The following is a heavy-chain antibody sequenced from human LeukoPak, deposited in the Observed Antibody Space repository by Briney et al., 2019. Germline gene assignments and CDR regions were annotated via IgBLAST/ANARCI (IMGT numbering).Heavy chain of an antibody. V-gene: IGHV3-53*01. J-gene: IGHJ4*02. CDR3: ARDRNWYFDY. Sequence: GGSLRLSCAASGFTFSSYAMSWVRQAPGKGLEWVSVIYSGGSTYYADSVKGRFTISRDNSKNTLYLQMNSLRAEDTAVYYCARDRNWYFDYWGQGTLVTVSS. CDR1: GFTFSSYA. CDR2: IYSGGST. D-gene: IGHD1-1*01.